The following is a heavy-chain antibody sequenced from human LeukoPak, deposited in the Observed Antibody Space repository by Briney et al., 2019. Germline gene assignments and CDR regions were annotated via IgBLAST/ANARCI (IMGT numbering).Heavy chain of an antibody. V-gene: IGHV3-7*01. Sequence: GGSLRLSCAASGFTFSDYYMSWVRQAPGKGLEWVANIKQDGSEKYYVDSVKGRFTISRDNAKNSLYLQMNSLRAEDTAVYYCASLYYYAPFDYWGQGTLVTVSS. D-gene: IGHD3-10*01. CDR1: GFTFSDYY. CDR2: IKQDGSEK. J-gene: IGHJ4*02. CDR3: ASLYYYAPFDY.